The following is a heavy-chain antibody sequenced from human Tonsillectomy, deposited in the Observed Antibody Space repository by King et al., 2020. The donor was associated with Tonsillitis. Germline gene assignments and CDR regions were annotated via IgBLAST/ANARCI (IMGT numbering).Heavy chain of an antibody. Sequence: VQLVESGAEVKKPGASVKVSCKASGYTFTSYDINWVRQATGQGLEWMGWMNPNSGNTGYAQKFQGRVTMTRNTSISTAYMELSSLRSEDTAVYYCAGGGRPWWCSSTSYDYYGSGGYGNWGQGTLVTVSS. CDR3: AGGGRPWWCSSTSYDYYGSGGYGN. J-gene: IGHJ4*02. V-gene: IGHV1-8*01. D-gene: IGHD3-10*01. CDR1: GYTFTSYD. CDR2: MNPNSGNT.